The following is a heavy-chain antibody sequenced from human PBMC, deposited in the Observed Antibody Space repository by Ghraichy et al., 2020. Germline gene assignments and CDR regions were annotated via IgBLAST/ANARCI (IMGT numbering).Heavy chain of an antibody. CDR2: ISYDGISE. CDR3: AREGFTSRWAGCFEH. CDR1: GLVFSTAI. J-gene: IGHJ4*02. Sequence: GGYLRLSCATSGLVFSTAIIHWIRQAPGKGMEWVAAISYDGISEYFADSVKGRFTISRDNSKNKVYLQMNTLRGDDTAVYYCAREGFTSRWAGCFEHWGQGTRVTVSS. D-gene: IGHD6-19*01. V-gene: IGHV3-30-3*01.